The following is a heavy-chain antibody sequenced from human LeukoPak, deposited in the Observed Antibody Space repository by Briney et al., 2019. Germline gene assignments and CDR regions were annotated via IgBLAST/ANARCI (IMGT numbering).Heavy chain of an antibody. D-gene: IGHD3-10*01. V-gene: IGHV4-34*01. CDR3: ARGTDYYGSGSYYKD. CDR2: INHSGST. Sequence: PSETLSLTCAVYGGSFSGYYWSWLGQPPGKGLEWFGEINHSGSTNYNPSLKSRVTISVDTSKNQFSLKLSSVTAADTAVYYCARGTDYYGSGSYYKDWGQGTLVTVSS. CDR1: GGSFSGYY. J-gene: IGHJ4*02.